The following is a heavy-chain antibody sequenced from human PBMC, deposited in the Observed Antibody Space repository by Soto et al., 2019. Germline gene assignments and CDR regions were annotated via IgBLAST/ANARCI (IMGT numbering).Heavy chain of an antibody. V-gene: IGHV4-4*02. Sequence: SETLSLTCNVSGGSIRTPDWWSWVRQTPEKGLEWIGEIYHSGTPNYNPSLKSRVSMSVDTSKNQFSLTMKSVTAADTGVYYCASHPLNWSDADSWGQGVLVTVSS. J-gene: IGHJ4*02. CDR3: ASHPLNWSDADS. CDR2: IYHSGTP. CDR1: GGSIRTPDW. D-gene: IGHD1-1*01.